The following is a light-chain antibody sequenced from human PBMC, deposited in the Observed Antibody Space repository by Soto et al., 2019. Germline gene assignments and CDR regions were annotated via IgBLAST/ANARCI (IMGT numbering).Light chain of an antibody. J-gene: IGLJ1*01. CDR1: NSDVGGYNY. CDR3: SSYRSSSTFYSTFYV. CDR2: EVS. Sequence: QSVLTQPASVSGSPGQSITISCTGTNSDVGGYNYVSWYQQHPGKAPKLMIYEVSHRPSGVSNRFSGSKSGNTASLTISGLQAEDEADYYCSSYRSSSTFYSTFYVFGTGTKVTVL. V-gene: IGLV2-14*01.